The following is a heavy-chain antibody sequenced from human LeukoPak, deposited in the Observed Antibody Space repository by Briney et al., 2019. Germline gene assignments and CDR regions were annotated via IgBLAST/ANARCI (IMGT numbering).Heavy chain of an antibody. V-gene: IGHV3-30*18. Sequence: PGRSLRLSCAASGFTFSSYGLHWVRQAPGKGLERVAVISYDGTNKYYADSVKGRFTISRDNSKNTLYLQMNSLRAEDTAVYYCAKAAIAAAGSTNVRYNFDSWGQGTPVTVSS. CDR1: GFTFSSYG. D-gene: IGHD6-13*01. J-gene: IGHJ4*02. CDR2: ISYDGTNK. CDR3: AKAAIAAAGSTNVRYNFDS.